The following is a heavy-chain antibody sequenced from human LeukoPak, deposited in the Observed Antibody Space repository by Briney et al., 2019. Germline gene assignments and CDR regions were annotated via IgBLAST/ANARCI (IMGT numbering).Heavy chain of an antibody. V-gene: IGHV4-59*08. CDR3: ARHGFRGDGYNWAANWFDP. Sequence: PSETLSLTCTVSGGSISSYYWSWIQQPPGKGLEWIGYIYYSGSTNYNPSLKSRVTISVDTSKNQFSLKLSSVTAADTAVYYCARHGFRGDGYNWAANWFDPWGQGTLVTVSS. J-gene: IGHJ5*02. CDR2: IYYSGST. D-gene: IGHD5-24*01. CDR1: GGSISSYY.